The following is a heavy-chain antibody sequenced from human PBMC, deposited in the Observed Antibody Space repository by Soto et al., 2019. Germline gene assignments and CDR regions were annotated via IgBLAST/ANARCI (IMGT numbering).Heavy chain of an antibody. V-gene: IGHV3-74*01. CDR1: GFTFCNHW. Sequence: GSLRLSCAASGFTFCNHWMHWVRQAPGKGLEWVSRMNSDGSTTNYADSVKGRFTVSRDNAKNTLYLQMNSLRAEDTAVYYCATAEVDYWGPGTLVTVSS. J-gene: IGHJ4*02. CDR2: MNSDGSTT. CDR3: ATAEVDY.